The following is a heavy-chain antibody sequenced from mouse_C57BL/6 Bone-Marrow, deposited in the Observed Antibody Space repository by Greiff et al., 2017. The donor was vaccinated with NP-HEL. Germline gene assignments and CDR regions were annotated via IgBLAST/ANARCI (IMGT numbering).Heavy chain of an antibody. CDR2: IDPENGDT. Sequence: VHVKQSGAELVRPGASVKLSCTASGFNFKDDYMHWVKQRPEQGLEWIGWIDPENGDTKYASKFQGKATITADTSSNTAYLQLSSLTSEDTAVYYCTTYYDSCFDYWGQGTTLTVSS. V-gene: IGHV14-4*01. J-gene: IGHJ2*01. D-gene: IGHD2-4*01. CDR1: GFNFKDDY. CDR3: TTYYDSCFDY.